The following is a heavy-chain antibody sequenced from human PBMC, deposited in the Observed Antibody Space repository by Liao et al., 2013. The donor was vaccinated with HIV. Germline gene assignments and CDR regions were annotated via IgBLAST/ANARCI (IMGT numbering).Heavy chain of an antibody. CDR3: ARGGEQWLRFFDY. Sequence: QLQLQESGSGLVKPSQTLSLTCAVSGDSISSGGYSWSWIRQPPGKGLEWIGYIYHSGSTYYSPSLKSRVTMSVDRSKNHFSLKLTSVTAADTAVYYCARGGEQWLRFFDYWGRGNPRSPSPQ. V-gene: IGHV4-30-2*01. D-gene: IGHD5-12*01. CDR2: IYHSGST. CDR1: GDSISSGGYS. J-gene: IGHJ4*02.